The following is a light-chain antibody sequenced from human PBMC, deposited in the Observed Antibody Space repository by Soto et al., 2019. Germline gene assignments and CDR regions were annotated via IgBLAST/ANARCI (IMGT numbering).Light chain of an antibody. V-gene: IGKV3-20*01. CDR3: QQYGSSPIT. CDR1: QSVSSNF. CDR2: GAS. J-gene: IGKJ5*01. Sequence: EIVLTQSPGTLSLSPGERATLSCRASQSVSSNFLAWYQQKSGQAPRLLIYGASSRATGIPDRFTGSGSGTDFTLTISRLEPEEFAAYYCQQYGSSPITFGQGTRLDIK.